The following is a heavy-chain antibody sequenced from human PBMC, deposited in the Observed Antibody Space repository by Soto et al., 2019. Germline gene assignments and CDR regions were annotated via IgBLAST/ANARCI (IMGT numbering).Heavy chain of an antibody. J-gene: IGHJ4*02. CDR3: ASKEAPYSSIY. D-gene: IGHD2-15*01. V-gene: IGHV4-39*01. Sequence: QLQLQESGPGLVKPSETLSLTCTVSGGSISSSRYYWGWIRQPPRKGLEWIGSIYYSGSTYYNPALKSRDTISVATAKNRCTLKRSSVTAADTAGYYCASKEAPYSSIYWGQGRLVTVSS. CDR2: IYYSGST. CDR1: GGSISSSRYY.